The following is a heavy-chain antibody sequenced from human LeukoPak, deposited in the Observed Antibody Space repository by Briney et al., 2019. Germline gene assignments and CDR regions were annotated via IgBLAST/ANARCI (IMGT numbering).Heavy chain of an antibody. V-gene: IGHV4-39*02. Sequence: PSETLSLTCTVSGGSIGSSSYYWGWIRQPPGKGLEWIGRIFRTGSTYYTASLKSRVSISVDTSKNHFVLNLTSVTAADTAVYFCARRVDFYGSGSLNYFDPWGQGILVSVSS. CDR2: IFRTGST. D-gene: IGHD3-10*01. CDR3: ARRVDFYGSGSLNYFDP. J-gene: IGHJ5*01. CDR1: GGSIGSSSYY.